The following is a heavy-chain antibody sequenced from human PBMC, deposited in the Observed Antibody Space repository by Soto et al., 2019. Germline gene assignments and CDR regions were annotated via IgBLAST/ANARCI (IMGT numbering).Heavy chain of an antibody. CDR3: ARDRVVTAIMADY. CDR2: ISYDGSNK. J-gene: IGHJ4*02. D-gene: IGHD2-21*02. V-gene: IGHV3-30-3*01. CDR1: GFTFSSYA. Sequence: GGSLRLSCAASGFTFSSYAMHWVRQAPGKGLEWVAVISYDGSNKYYADSVKGRFTISRDNSKNTLYLQMNSLRAEDTAVYYCARDRVVTAIMADYWGQGTLVTVSS.